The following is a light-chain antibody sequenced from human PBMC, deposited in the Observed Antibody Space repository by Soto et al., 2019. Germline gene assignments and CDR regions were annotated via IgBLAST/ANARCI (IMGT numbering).Light chain of an antibody. V-gene: IGKV3-15*01. CDR3: QQYNNWWT. CDR2: GAS. J-gene: IGKJ1*01. CDR1: QSVSSN. Sequence: IVMTQSPATLSVSPGESATLFCRASQSVSSNLAWYQQKPGQAPRILIYGASTRATGIPARFSGGGSGTEFTLTISSLQSEEFAVDYCQQYNNWWTFGQGTKVDIK.